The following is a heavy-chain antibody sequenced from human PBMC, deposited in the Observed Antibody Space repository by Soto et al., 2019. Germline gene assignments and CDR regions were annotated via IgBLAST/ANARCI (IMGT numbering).Heavy chain of an antibody. CDR1: GYTFTGYY. J-gene: IGHJ3*02. D-gene: IGHD2-15*01. CDR3: AETDDFFVVTAGWLLDGAFDI. CDR2: INAGNGNT. V-gene: IGHV1-3*01. Sequence: GASVKVSCKASGYTFTGYYMHWVRQAPGQRLEWMGWINAGNGNTKYSQKFQGRVTITRDTSASTAYMELSSLRSEDTAVYYCAETDDFFVVTAGWLLDGAFDIWGQGTMVTVSS.